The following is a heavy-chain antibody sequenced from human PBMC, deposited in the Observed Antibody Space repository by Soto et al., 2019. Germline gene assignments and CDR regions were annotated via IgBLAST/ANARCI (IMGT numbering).Heavy chain of an antibody. CDR1: GFTFSSYS. D-gene: IGHD3-3*01. CDR3: ARDPLRVLGGYFDC. J-gene: IGHJ4*02. V-gene: IGHV3-64*01. CDR2: ISDTGGRT. Sequence: PGGSLRLSCAASGFTFSSYSMHWFRQAPGKGLEYLSSISDTGGRTYHANSVKGRFTISRDNSKNTLYLQMGSLRTEDMAMYFCARDPLRVLGGYFDCWGQGTQVTVSS.